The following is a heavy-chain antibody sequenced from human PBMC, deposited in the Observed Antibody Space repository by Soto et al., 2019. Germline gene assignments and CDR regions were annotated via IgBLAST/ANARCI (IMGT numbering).Heavy chain of an antibody. D-gene: IGHD6-13*01. CDR1: GLTVSSYG. J-gene: IGHJ6*02. Sequence: GWSRRLSWSASGLTVSSYGMSWVRQAPWKGLEWVSGISGSGGSTQYADSVKGRFTISRDNSKKTLYLEMNSLRADDTAVYYCAKWRSSWTNYYYYYGMDVWGQGTTVTVSS. V-gene: IGHV3-23*01. CDR3: AKWRSSWTNYYYYYGMDV. CDR2: ISGSGGST.